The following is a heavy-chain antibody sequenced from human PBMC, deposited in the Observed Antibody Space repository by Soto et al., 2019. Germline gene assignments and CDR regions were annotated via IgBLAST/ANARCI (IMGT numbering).Heavy chain of an antibody. V-gene: IGHV3-21*01. J-gene: IGHJ5*02. CDR3: ARTDVGGYELGP. CDR1: GFTLSSYS. D-gene: IGHD5-12*01. CDR2: ISSSSSYI. Sequence: PGGSLRLSCAASGFTLSSYSMNWVRQAPGKGLEWVSSISSSSSYIYYADSVKGRLTISRDNAKNSLYLQMNSLRAEDTAVYYCARTDVGGYELGPWGQGTLVTVSS.